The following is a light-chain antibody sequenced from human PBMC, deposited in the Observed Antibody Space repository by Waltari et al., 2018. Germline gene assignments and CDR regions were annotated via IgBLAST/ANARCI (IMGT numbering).Light chain of an antibody. J-gene: IGLJ2*01. CDR1: TANTGAGSE. CDR3: QSYDRSLSASL. CDR2: SHN. V-gene: IGLV1-40*01. Sequence: QSVLTQPPSVSGAPGQRVTISRTGSTANTGAGSESPWYQHLPGTGPKLIIHSHNHRPSGVPDRFSGSKSGTSASLAITGLQAEDEADYYCQSYDRSLSASLFGGGTKLTVL.